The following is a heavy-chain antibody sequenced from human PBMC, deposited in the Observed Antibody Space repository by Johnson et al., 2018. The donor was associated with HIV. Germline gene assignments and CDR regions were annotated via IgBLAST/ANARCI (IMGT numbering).Heavy chain of an antibody. D-gene: IGHD4-17*01. V-gene: IGHV3-48*02. CDR3: ARRTVTALFDI. J-gene: IGHJ3*02. Sequence: VQLVESGGGVVQPGRSLRLSCAASGVTFSRYVMSWVRQAPGKGLEWVSYISSSGSTIYYADSVKGRFTISRDNAKNSLILQMNSLRDEDTAVYYCARRTVTALFDIWGQGTLVTVSS. CDR2: ISSSGSTI. CDR1: GVTFSRYV.